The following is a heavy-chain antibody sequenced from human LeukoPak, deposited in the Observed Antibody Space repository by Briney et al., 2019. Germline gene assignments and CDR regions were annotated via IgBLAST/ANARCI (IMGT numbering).Heavy chain of an antibody. D-gene: IGHD2-15*01. CDR2: SYHSGST. Sequence: SETLSLTCAVSGYSISSCYYWGLLRHPPGKGLDSIGRSYHSGSTYYNPSLKSRVTISVDTSKNQFSVKPSSITAEATGVYYCARVRPLVVVVAAKGDWFDPWGQGTLVTVSS. CDR3: ARVRPLVVVVAAKGDWFDP. J-gene: IGHJ5*02. V-gene: IGHV4-38-2*01. CDR1: GYSISSCYY.